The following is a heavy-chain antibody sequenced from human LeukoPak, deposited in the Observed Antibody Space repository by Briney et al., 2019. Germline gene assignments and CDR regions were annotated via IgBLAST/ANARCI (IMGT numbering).Heavy chain of an antibody. CDR3: AREWQGGIAAAGTRIEGDY. CDR1: GFRDRGYW. J-gene: IGHJ4*02. Sequence: GGPLRLSCGLSGFRDRGYWMIWVRQAPGKGGAGVAKIKQDGSEKNHVHSVKGRFTISRDNAENSLFLQMNSLRFEDTAVYYCAREWQGGIAAAGTRIEGDYWGQGTLVAVSS. V-gene: IGHV3-7*01. CDR2: IKQDGSEK. D-gene: IGHD6-13*01.